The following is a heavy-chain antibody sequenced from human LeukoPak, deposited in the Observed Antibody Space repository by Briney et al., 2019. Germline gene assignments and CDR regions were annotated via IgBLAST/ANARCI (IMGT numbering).Heavy chain of an antibody. D-gene: IGHD1-1*01. Sequence: GASLQISCKGSGYIFTSYWIGWVRQLPGKGLEWMGIIYPGDSDTRYSPSFQGQVTISADKSISTAYLQWSSLKASDTAMYYCARHANDYLLDYWGQGTLVTVSS. J-gene: IGHJ4*02. CDR3: ARHANDYLLDY. V-gene: IGHV5-51*01. CDR2: IYPGDSDT. CDR1: GYIFTSYW.